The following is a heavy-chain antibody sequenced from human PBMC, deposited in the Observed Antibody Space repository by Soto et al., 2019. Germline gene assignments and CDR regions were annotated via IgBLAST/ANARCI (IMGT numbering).Heavy chain of an antibody. CDR1: RFTFTSYS. CDR2: INAGNSDT. D-gene: IGHD3-16*01. Sequence: GASVEASSKAPRFTFTSYSIHSLRQAPGQRLEWMGWINAGNSDTKYSQKFQGRVTITRDTSASTVYMELSSLRSEDTAVYYCASARRDGYNPGGFMTWGQGTLVTVSS. V-gene: IGHV1-3*01. CDR3: ASARRDGYNPGGFMT. J-gene: IGHJ5*02.